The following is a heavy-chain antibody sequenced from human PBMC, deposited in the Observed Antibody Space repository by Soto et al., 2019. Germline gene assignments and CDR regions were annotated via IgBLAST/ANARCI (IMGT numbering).Heavy chain of an antibody. CDR1: GYTFTSYG. Sequence: ASVKVSCKASGYTFTSYGISWVRQAPGQGLEWMGWISAYNGNTNYAQKLQGRVTMTTDTSTSTAYMELRSLRSDDTAVYYCARARSGWYVGLYYFDYWGQGTLVTVSS. D-gene: IGHD6-19*01. V-gene: IGHV1-18*01. CDR3: ARARSGWYVGLYYFDY. J-gene: IGHJ4*02. CDR2: ISAYNGNT.